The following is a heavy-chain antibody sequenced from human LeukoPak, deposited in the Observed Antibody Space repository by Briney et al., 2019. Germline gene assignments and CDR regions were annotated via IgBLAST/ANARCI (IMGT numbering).Heavy chain of an antibody. CDR2: IRGSGGTT. J-gene: IGHJ4*02. CDR1: GFTFSSYA. Sequence: QPGGSLRLSCAASGFTFSSYAMSWVRQAPGKGLEWVSAIRGSGGTTHYADSVKGRFTISRDSSMDTLYLQMNSLRAEDTAVYYCARSPQQLVLGVYFDYWGQGTLVTVSS. V-gene: IGHV3-23*01. D-gene: IGHD6-13*01. CDR3: ARSPQQLVLGVYFDY.